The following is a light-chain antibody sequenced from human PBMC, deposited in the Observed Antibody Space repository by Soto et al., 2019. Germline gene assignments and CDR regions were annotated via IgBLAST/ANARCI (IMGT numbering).Light chain of an antibody. Sequence: EIVLTQSPGSVSLSPGERATLSCRASRSVSSSYVAWYQQKPGQAPRLLIYGGSSRAAGIPDRFSGSGSGPDFTLTISRLEPEDFAVYYCQQYSSSPRTFGQGTKVDIK. CDR1: RSVSSSY. V-gene: IGKV3-20*01. CDR3: QQYSSSPRT. J-gene: IGKJ1*01. CDR2: GGS.